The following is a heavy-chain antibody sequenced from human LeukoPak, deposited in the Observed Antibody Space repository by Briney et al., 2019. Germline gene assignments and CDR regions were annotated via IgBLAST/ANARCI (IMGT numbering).Heavy chain of an antibody. Sequence: ASVKVSCKASGYTFTSYGISWVRQAPGQGLEWMGWISAYNGNTNYAQKLQGRVTMTTDTSTSTAYMELRSLRSDDTAVYYCAKEVSGLSGSYYGFAFDIWGQGTMVTVSS. CDR2: ISAYNGNT. V-gene: IGHV1-18*01. CDR1: GYTFTSYG. J-gene: IGHJ3*02. D-gene: IGHD1-26*01. CDR3: AKEVSGLSGSYYGFAFDI.